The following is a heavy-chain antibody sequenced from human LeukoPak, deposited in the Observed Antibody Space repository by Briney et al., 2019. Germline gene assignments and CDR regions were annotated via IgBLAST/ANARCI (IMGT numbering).Heavy chain of an antibody. CDR3: VKGLVQTTMSYSVDY. J-gene: IGHJ4*02. V-gene: IGHV3-30*18. D-gene: IGHD1-1*01. Sequence: GGSLRLSCAASGFTFTNYAMHWVRQTPGKGLEWVALISSDGSKNIYADPVKGRFTVSRDNTKNTLYLQMNSLRAEDTAVYYCVKGLVQTTMSYSVDYWGQGALVTVSS. CDR2: ISSDGSKN. CDR1: GFTFTNYA.